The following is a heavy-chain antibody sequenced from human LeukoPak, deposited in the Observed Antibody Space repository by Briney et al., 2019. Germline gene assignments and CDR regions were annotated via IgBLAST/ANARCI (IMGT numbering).Heavy chain of an antibody. V-gene: IGHV4-34*12. CDR1: GGSFSGYY. J-gene: IGHJ6*03. Sequence: SETLSLTRAVYGGSFSGYYWSWIRQPPGKGLEWIGNIFYSGSTYYSPSLRSRVTISVDTSKNQFSLKLSSVTAADTAVYYCARAHYDFWSGYYYYYYYMDVWGKGTTVTVSS. D-gene: IGHD3-3*01. CDR3: ARAHYDFWSGYYYYYYYMDV. CDR2: IFYSGST.